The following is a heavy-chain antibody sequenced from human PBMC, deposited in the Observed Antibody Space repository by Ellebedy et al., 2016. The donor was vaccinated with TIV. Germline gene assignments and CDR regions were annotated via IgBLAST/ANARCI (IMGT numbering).Heavy chain of an antibody. CDR2: IYHSGST. V-gene: IGHV4-30-2*01. Sequence: SETLSLXXAVSGGSISSGGYSWSWIRQPPGKGLEWIGYIYHSGSTYYNPSLKSRVTISVDRSKNQFSLKLSSVTAADTAVYYCARARARRTTGGHFDYWGQGTLVTVSS. CDR3: ARARARRTTGGHFDY. CDR1: GGSISSGGYS. D-gene: IGHD4-17*01. J-gene: IGHJ4*02.